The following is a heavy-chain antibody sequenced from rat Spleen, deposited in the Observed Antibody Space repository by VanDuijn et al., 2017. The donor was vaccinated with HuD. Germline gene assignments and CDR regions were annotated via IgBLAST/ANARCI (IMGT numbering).Heavy chain of an antibody. CDR3: TRDRGTIAVPPGFAY. J-gene: IGHJ3*01. V-gene: IGHV2-63*01. Sequence: QVQLKESGPGLVQPSQTLSLTCTVSGFSLSNYGVIWVRQPPGKGPEWMGRMWYDGNTAYNSVLKSRLSISRDTSKNQVFLKMNSLQTDDTGTYYCTRDRGTIAVPPGFAYWGQGTLVTVSS. CDR2: MWYDGNT. D-gene: IGHD1-2*01. CDR1: GFSLSNYG.